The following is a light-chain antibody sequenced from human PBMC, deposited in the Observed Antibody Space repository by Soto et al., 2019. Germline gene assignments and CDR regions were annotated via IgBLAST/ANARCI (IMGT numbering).Light chain of an antibody. CDR3: CSYTISATLV. CDR1: TNDIGGYNY. V-gene: IGLV2-14*01. CDR2: EVR. Sequence: QSVLTQPASVSGSPGQSITISCSGTTNDIGGYNYVSWYQHHPGKVPKVIIYEVRNRPSGVSNRFSGSKSGNTASLTISGLQAEDEADCYCCSYTISATLVFGGGTKVTVL. J-gene: IGLJ3*02.